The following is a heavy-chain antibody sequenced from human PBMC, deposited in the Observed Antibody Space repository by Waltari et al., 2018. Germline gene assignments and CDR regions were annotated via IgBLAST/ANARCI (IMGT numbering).Heavy chain of an antibody. Sequence: EVQLVESGGGLIQPGGSLRLSCAASGFTVSSTYLSWVRQAPGKGLEWVSVIYSGGSTYYADSVKGRFTISRDNSKNTLYLQMNSLRAEDTAVYYCARGYGYSSSRPDGYWGQGTLVTVSS. CDR2: IYSGGST. CDR1: GFTVSSTY. V-gene: IGHV3-53*01. D-gene: IGHD6-13*01. CDR3: ARGYGYSSSRPDGY. J-gene: IGHJ4*02.